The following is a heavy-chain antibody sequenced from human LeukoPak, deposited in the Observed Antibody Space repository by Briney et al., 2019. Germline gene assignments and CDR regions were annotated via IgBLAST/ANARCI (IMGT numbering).Heavy chain of an antibody. CDR1: GYSISSGYY. J-gene: IGHJ4*02. CDR3: QGSQDSSGSFDY. Sequence: SETLSLTCTVSGYSISSGYYWGWIRQPPGKGLEWIGSIYHSGSTYYNPSLKSRVTISVDTSKNQFSLKLSSVTAADTAVYYCQGSQDSSGSFDYWGQGTLVTVSS. CDR2: IYHSGST. D-gene: IGHD3-22*01. V-gene: IGHV4-38-2*02.